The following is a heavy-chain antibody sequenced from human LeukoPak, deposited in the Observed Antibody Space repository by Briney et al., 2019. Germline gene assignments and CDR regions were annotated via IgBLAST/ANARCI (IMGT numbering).Heavy chain of an antibody. Sequence: HPGRSLRLSCAASGLTFSSYGMSWVRQAPGKGLEWVAFIRYDGSNKYYADSVKGRFTISRDNSKNTLYLQMNSLRAEDTAVYYCAKEVSAWMRYFQHWGQGTLVTVSS. CDR3: AKEVSAWMRYFQH. D-gene: IGHD5/OR15-5a*01. V-gene: IGHV3-30*02. CDR2: IRYDGSNK. CDR1: GLTFSSYG. J-gene: IGHJ1*01.